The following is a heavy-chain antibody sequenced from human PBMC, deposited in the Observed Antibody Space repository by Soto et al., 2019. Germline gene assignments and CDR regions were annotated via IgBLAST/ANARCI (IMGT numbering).Heavy chain of an antibody. Sequence: RGESLKISCKGSGYSFTSYWISWVRQMPGKGLEWMGRIDPSDSYTNYSPSFQGHVTTSADKSISTAYLQWSSLKASDTAMYYCARHALYTAKDSDYYYYGMDVWGQGTTVTVSS. CDR1: GYSFTSYW. D-gene: IGHD5-18*01. J-gene: IGHJ6*02. V-gene: IGHV5-10-1*01. CDR2: IDPSDSYT. CDR3: ARHALYTAKDSDYYYYGMDV.